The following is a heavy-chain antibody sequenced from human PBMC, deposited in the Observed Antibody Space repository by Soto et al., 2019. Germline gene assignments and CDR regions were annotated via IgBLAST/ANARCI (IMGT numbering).Heavy chain of an antibody. CDR3: ASIGAGSGYYYDLWYFDY. Sequence: QVQLVQSGAEVKKPGSSVKVSCKASGGTFSSYAISWVRQAPGQGLEWMGGIIPIFGTANYAQKFQGRVTITADESTSTAYMELSSLRSEDTAVYYCASIGAGSGYYYDLWYFDYWGQGTLVTVSS. CDR2: IIPIFGTA. D-gene: IGHD3-22*01. J-gene: IGHJ4*02. V-gene: IGHV1-69*01. CDR1: GGTFSSYA.